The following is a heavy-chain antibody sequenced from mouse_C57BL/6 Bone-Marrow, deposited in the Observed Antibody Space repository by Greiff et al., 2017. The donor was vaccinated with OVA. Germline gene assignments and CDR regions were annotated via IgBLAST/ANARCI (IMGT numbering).Heavy chain of an antibody. D-gene: IGHD1-1*01. J-gene: IGHJ4*01. V-gene: IGHV1-19*01. CDR3: ASITTVVATRYYAMDY. CDR1: GYTFTDYY. CDR2: INPYNGGT. Sequence: VQLKESGPVLVKPGASVKMSCKASGYTFTDYYMNWVKQSHGKSLEWIGVINPYNGGTSYNQKFKGKVTLTVDKSSSTAYMELNSLTSEDSAVYYCASITTVVATRYYAMDYWGQGTSVTVSS.